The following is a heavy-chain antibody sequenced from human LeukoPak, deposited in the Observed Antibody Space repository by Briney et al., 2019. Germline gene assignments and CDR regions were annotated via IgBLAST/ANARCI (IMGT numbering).Heavy chain of an antibody. D-gene: IGHD3-3*01. Sequence: GRSLRLSCAASGFTFSSYAMHWVRQAPGKGLEWVAVISYDGSNKYYADSVKGRFTISRDNSKNTPYLQMNSLRAEDTAVYYCAKARWSGPFYFDYWGQGTLVTVSS. J-gene: IGHJ4*02. CDR2: ISYDGSNK. CDR1: GFTFSSYA. V-gene: IGHV3-30*04. CDR3: AKARWSGPFYFDY.